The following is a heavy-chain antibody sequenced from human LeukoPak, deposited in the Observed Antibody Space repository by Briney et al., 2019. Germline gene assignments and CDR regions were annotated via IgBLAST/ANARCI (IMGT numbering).Heavy chain of an antibody. CDR1: GGSFSGYY. CDR2: INHSGST. D-gene: IGHD6-19*01. CDR3: ARIISAYSSGWYGNNYFDY. Sequence: SETLSLTCAVYGGSFSGYYWSWIRQPPGKGLEWIGEINHSGSTNYNPSLKSRVTISVDTSKNQFSLKLSSVTAADTAVYYCARIISAYSSGWYGNNYFDYWGQGTLVTVSS. J-gene: IGHJ4*02. V-gene: IGHV4-34*01.